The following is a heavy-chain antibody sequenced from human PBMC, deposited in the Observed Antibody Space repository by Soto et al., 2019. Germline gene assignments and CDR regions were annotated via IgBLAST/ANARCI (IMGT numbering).Heavy chain of an antibody. D-gene: IGHD5-18*01. V-gene: IGHV4-34*01. CDR2: INHSGST. CDR3: ASGYVDTAMSY. CDR1: GGSVSGYY. J-gene: IGHJ4*02. Sequence: SETLSLTCAVYGGSVSGYYWSWIRQPPGKGLEWIGEINHSGSTNYNPSLKSRVTISVDTSKNQFSLKLSSVPAADTAVYYCASGYVDTAMSYWGQGTLVTVSS.